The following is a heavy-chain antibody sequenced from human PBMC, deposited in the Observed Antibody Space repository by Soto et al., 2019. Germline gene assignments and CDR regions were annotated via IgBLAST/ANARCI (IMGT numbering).Heavy chain of an antibody. CDR3: ATAEVDY. V-gene: IGHV3-74*01. J-gene: IGHJ4*02. Sequence: PGGSLRLSCAVSGFTFANHWMHWVRQAPGKGLEWVSRMNSDGSTTDYADSVKGRLTVSRDNAKNTLYLQMNSLRAEDTAVYYCATAEVDYWGPGTLVTVSS. CDR2: MNSDGSTT. CDR1: GFTFANHW.